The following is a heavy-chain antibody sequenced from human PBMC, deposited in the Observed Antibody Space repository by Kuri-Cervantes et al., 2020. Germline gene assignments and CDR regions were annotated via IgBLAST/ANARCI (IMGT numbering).Heavy chain of an antibody. D-gene: IGHD6-19*01. Sequence: GESLKISCAASGFTFSSYWMHWVRQAPGKGLVWVSRINSDGSSTSYADYVKGRFTISRDNAKNTLYLQMNSLRAEDTAVYYCARAIAVAGAFDIWGQGTMVTVSS. CDR1: GFTFSSYW. J-gene: IGHJ3*02. CDR3: ARAIAVAGAFDI. V-gene: IGHV3-74*01. CDR2: INSDGSST.